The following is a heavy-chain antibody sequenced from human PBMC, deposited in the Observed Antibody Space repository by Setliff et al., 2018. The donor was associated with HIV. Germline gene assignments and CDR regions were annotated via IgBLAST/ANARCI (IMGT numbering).Heavy chain of an antibody. V-gene: IGHV5-51*01. Sequence: PGESLKISCEASGYTFSNYWIGWVRQMPGKGLEWVGIIYPDDSNIRYNPSFQSQVTISADKSITTAYLEIHNLKASDTATYYCARRDGRSMNAFQIWGPGTMVTVSS. CDR2: IYPDDSNI. D-gene: IGHD6-13*01. CDR1: GYTFSNYW. CDR3: ARRDGRSMNAFQI. J-gene: IGHJ3*01.